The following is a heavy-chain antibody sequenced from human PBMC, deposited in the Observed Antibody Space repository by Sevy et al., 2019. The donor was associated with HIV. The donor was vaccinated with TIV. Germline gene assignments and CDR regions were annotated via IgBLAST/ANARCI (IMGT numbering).Heavy chain of an antibody. CDR3: AKGNSGSFDY. V-gene: IGHV3-7*01. D-gene: IGHD3-22*01. Sequence: GGSLRLSCEASGFSFSNYWMSWVRQAPGKGLEWVANINLDGSEKYYVDSVKGRFTISRDNAKNSVYLEMNSLRPEDTAIYYCAKGNSGSFDYWGQGTLVTVSS. J-gene: IGHJ4*02. CDR1: GFSFSNYW. CDR2: INLDGSEK.